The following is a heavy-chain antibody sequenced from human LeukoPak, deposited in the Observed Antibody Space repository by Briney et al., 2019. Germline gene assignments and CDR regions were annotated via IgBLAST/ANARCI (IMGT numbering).Heavy chain of an antibody. V-gene: IGHV1-8*01. CDR1: GYTFTSYD. CDR2: MNPNSGNT. D-gene: IGHD6-13*01. J-gene: IGHJ4*02. CDR3: ARVWYSSSWYDY. Sequence: GASVKVSCKASGYTFTSYDINWVRQATGQGLEWMGWMNPNSGNTGYAQKFQGRVTMTRKTSISTAYMELSSLRSEDTAVYYCARVWYSSSWYDYWGQGTLVTVSS.